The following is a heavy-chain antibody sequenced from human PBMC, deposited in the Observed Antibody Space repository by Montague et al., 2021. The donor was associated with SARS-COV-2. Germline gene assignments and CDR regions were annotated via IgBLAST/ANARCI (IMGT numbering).Heavy chain of an antibody. V-gene: IGHV3-48*03. CDR1: GFTFSSYE. J-gene: IGHJ3*02. D-gene: IGHD6-19*01. Sequence: SLRLSCAASGFTFSSYEMNWVRQAPGKGLEWVSYISSSGSTIYYADSVKGRFTISRDNAKNSLYLQMNSLRAEDTAVYYCARDPYSSGWYGASDIWGQGTMVTVSS. CDR2: ISSSGSTI. CDR3: ARDPYSSGWYGASDI.